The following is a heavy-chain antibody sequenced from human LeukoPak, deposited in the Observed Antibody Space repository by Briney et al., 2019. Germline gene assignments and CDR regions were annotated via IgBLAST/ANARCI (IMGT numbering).Heavy chain of an antibody. CDR3: GKEGGA. Sequence: GESLRLSCAASGFRFRDFTMTWVRQAPGKGPEWVSAIGGRGGSTYYADSLGGRFTISRDNSKDMVYLQMNSLKVEDTATYYCGKEGGAWGQGTKVTVSS. D-gene: IGHD3-16*01. J-gene: IGHJ5*02. CDR2: IGGRGGST. V-gene: IGHV3-23*01. CDR1: GFRFRDFT.